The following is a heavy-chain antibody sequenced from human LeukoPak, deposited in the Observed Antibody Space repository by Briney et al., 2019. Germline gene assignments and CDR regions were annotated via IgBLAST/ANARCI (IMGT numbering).Heavy chain of an antibody. J-gene: IGHJ3*02. D-gene: IGHD4-17*01. V-gene: IGHV4-31*03. CDR2: IYYSGST. Sequence: SETLSLTCTVSGGSISSGGYYWSWIRQHPGKGLEWIGYIYYSGSTYYNPSLKSRVTISVDTSKNQFSLKLSSVTAADTAVYYCARVGADGDYGLDAFDIWGQGTMVTVSS. CDR1: GGSISSGGYY. CDR3: ARVGADGDYGLDAFDI.